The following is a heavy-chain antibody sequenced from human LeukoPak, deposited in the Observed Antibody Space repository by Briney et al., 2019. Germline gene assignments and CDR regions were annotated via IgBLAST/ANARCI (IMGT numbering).Heavy chain of an antibody. CDR1: GGTFSGYY. Sequence: SETLSLTCAVYGGTFSGYYWSWIRQPPGKGLEWMGEINHSGSTKYNPSLKSRVSTSVDTSKNQFSLKLSCVTAADTAVYYCARDGRQRWPPLGHDYWGQGTLVTVSS. CDR2: INHSGST. V-gene: IGHV4-34*01. CDR3: ARDGRQRWPPLGHDY. D-gene: IGHD5-24*01. J-gene: IGHJ4*02.